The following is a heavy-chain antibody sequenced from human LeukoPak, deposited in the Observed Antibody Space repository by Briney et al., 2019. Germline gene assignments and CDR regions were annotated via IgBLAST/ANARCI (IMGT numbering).Heavy chain of an antibody. CDR2: INPSGGST. D-gene: IGHD5-12*01. J-gene: IGHJ5*02. CDR3: ARGGIVATENWFDP. CDR1: GYTFTYYY. V-gene: IGHV1-46*01. Sequence: ASVKVSCKASGYTFTYYYIHWVRQAPGQGLEWMGIINPSGGSTSYAQKFQSRVTMIRDTSTSTVYMELSSLTSEDTAVYYCARGGIVATENWFDPWGQGTLVTVSS.